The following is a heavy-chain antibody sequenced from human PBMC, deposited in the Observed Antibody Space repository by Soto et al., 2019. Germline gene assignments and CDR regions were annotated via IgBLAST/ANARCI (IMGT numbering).Heavy chain of an antibody. CDR3: AKDLLLLWFGELGGVDY. J-gene: IGHJ4*02. D-gene: IGHD3-10*01. Sequence: PGGSLRLSCAASGFTFSSYAMSWARQAPGKGLEWVSAISGSGGSTYYADSVKGRFTISRDNSKNTLYLQMNSLRAEDTAVYYCAKDLLLLWFGELGGVDYWGQGTLVTVSS. CDR2: ISGSGGST. CDR1: GFTFSSYA. V-gene: IGHV3-23*01.